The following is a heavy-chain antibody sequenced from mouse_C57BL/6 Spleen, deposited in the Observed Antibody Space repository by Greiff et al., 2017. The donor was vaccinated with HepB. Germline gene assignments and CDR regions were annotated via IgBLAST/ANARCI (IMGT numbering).Heavy chain of an antibody. CDR1: GFTFSDAW. Sequence: EVKLVESGGGLVQPGGSMKLSCAASGFTFSDAWMDWVRQSPEKGLEWVAEIRNKANNHATYYAESVKGRFTISRDDSKSIVYLQMSSLRAEDTGIYYCTRGCTTDWYFDVWGTGTTVTVSS. J-gene: IGHJ1*03. V-gene: IGHV6-6*01. CDR3: TRGCTTDWYFDV. CDR2: IRNKANNHAT. D-gene: IGHD1-1*01.